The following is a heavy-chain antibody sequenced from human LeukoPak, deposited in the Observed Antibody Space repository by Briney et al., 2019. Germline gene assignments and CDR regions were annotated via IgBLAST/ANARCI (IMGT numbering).Heavy chain of an antibody. CDR3: ARGSGAYYYDSSGYYYLGPYFDY. V-gene: IGHV4-34*01. CDR2: INHSGST. Sequence: SETLSLTCAVYGGSFSGYYWSWIRQPPGKGLEWIGEINHSGSTNYNPSLKSRVTISVDTSKNQFSLKLSSVTAADTAAYYCARGSGAYYYDSSGYYYLGPYFDYWGQGTLVTVSS. D-gene: IGHD3-22*01. J-gene: IGHJ4*02. CDR1: GGSFSGYY.